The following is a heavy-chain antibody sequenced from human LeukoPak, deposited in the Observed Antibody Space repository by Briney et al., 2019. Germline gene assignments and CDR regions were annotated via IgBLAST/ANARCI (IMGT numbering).Heavy chain of an antibody. CDR2: IRFDGTNQ. Sequence: GGSLRLSCAASGFIFSNYGMHWVRQAPGKGLEWVAFIRFDGTNQFYADSVKGRFTISRDNSKNTLYLQMNSLRAEDTAVYYCARPIVVVTATHFDYWGQGTLVTVSS. V-gene: IGHV3-30*02. CDR3: ARPIVVVTATHFDY. CDR1: GFIFSNYG. D-gene: IGHD2-21*02. J-gene: IGHJ4*02.